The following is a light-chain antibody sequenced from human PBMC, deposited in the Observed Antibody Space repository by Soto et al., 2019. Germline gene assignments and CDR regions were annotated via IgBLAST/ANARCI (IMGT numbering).Light chain of an antibody. CDR3: QQRET. CDR2: AAS. V-gene: IGKV1-39*01. J-gene: IGKJ1*01. Sequence: DIQMTQSPSSLSASVEDRVIITCRASQSISNHLNWYQQKPGKAPKLLIFAASSLQSGVPSRFSGSGSGTDFTLTISSLQPEDFATYYCQQRETFGQGTKVDIK. CDR1: QSISNH.